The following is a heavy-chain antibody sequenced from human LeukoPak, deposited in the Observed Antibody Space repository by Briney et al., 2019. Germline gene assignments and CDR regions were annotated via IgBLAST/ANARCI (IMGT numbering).Heavy chain of an antibody. CDR2: IYHSGST. Sequence: SETLSLTCAVSGYSISSGYYWGWIRQPPGKGLEWIGSIYHSGSTYYNPSLKSRVTISVDTSKNQFSLKLSSVTAADTAVYYCARDHDILTGYSDYWGQETLVTVSS. CDR3: ARDHDILTGYSDY. V-gene: IGHV4-38-2*02. D-gene: IGHD3-9*01. CDR1: GYSISSGYY. J-gene: IGHJ4*02.